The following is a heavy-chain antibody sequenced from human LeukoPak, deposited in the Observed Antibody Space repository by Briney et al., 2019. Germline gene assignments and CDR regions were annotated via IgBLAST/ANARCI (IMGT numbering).Heavy chain of an antibody. D-gene: IGHD6-19*01. V-gene: IGHV3-74*01. CDR2: INRDGSST. CDR1: GFTFSTYW. CDR3: ARALAVTGTGGFDP. Sequence: GGSLRRSCAASGFTFSTYWMHWVRQAPGKGLVWVSRINRDGSSTSYADSVKGRFTISRDNAQNTLYLQMNSLRAEDTAVYYCARALAVTGTGGFDPWGQGTLVTVSS. J-gene: IGHJ5*02.